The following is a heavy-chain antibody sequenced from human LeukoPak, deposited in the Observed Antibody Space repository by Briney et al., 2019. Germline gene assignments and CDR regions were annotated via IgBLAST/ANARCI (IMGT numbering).Heavy chain of an antibody. CDR3: ARGRRYYDFWSGYSDYFDY. Sequence: SVKVSCKASGGTFSSYAISWVRQAPGQGLEWMGGIIPIFGTANYAQKFQGRVTITADGSTSTAYMELSSLRAEDTAVYYCARGRRYYDFWSGYSDYFDYWGQGTLVTVSS. J-gene: IGHJ4*02. CDR1: GGTFSSYA. D-gene: IGHD3-3*01. CDR2: IIPIFGTA. V-gene: IGHV1-69*13.